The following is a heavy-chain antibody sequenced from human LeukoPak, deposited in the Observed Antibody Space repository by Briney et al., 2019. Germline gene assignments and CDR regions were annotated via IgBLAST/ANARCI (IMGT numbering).Heavy chain of an antibody. D-gene: IGHD3-9*01. CDR1: GFTFSSYS. CDR3: ARDEDYDILTGYYIPRHFDY. J-gene: IGHJ4*02. CDR2: ISSSSSYI. Sequence: GGSLRLSCAVSGFTFSSYSMNWVRQAPGKGLEWVSSISSSSSYIYYADSVKGRFTISRDNAKNSLYLQMNSLRAEDTAVYYCARDEDYDILTGYYIPRHFDYWGQGTLVTVSS. V-gene: IGHV3-21*01.